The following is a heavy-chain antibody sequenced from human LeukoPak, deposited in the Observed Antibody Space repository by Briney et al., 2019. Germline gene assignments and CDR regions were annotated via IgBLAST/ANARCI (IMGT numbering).Heavy chain of an antibody. CDR3: SGHGSNSY. Sequence: PGGSLRLSCAASGFTFSNNALSWFRQAPGKGLEWVSDIRSDDTTSYAESVKGRFTISRDNSKNTLYLQMNRLRAEDTAPYYASGHGSNSYWGQGTLVTVSS. J-gene: IGHJ4*02. CDR2: IRSDDTT. CDR1: GFTFSNNA. V-gene: IGHV3-23*01. D-gene: IGHD6-13*01.